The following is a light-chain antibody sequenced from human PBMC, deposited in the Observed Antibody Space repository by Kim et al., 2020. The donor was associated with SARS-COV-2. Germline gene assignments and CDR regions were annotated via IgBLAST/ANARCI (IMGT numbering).Light chain of an antibody. CDR2: GAS. V-gene: IGKV4-1*01. CDR1: QSLLYSSNNENY. CDR3: HQYYSIPPYS. J-gene: IGKJ4*01. Sequence: DIVMTQSPDSLAVSLGERVTINCKSSQSLLYSSNNENYVAWYQQKPGQPPKLLIYGASTREYGVPDRFSGSGSGTDFTLTISSLQAEDVAVYYCHQYYSIPPYSFGGGTKVDIK.